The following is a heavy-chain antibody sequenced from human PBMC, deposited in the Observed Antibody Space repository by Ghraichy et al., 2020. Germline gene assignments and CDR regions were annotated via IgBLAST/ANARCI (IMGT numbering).Heavy chain of an antibody. CDR3: AKGLMVSAPNDNWFDP. CDR2: ISGSGGST. D-gene: IGHD2-8*01. Sequence: GGSLRLSCAASGFTFSNYAMSWVRQAPGKGLEWVSAISGSGGSTYYADSVKVRFTISRDNSKNTLYLQMNSLRAEDTAVYYCAKGLMVSAPNDNWFDPWGQGTLVTVSS. V-gene: IGHV3-23*01. J-gene: IGHJ5*02. CDR1: GFTFSNYA.